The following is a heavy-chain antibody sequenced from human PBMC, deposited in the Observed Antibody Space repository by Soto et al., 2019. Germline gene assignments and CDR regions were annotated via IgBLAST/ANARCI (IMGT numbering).Heavy chain of an antibody. J-gene: IGHJ6*02. Sequence: QVQLVQSGAEVKRPGSSVKVSCKASGGTFSSYAISWVRQAPGQGLEWMGGIIPIFGTSNYAQKFQGRVTITADESTSTAYMELSSLRSEDTAVYYCACHVPAAGYYYGMDVWGQGTTVTVSS. CDR3: ACHVPAAGYYYGMDV. D-gene: IGHD2-2*01. V-gene: IGHV1-69*12. CDR2: IIPIFGTS. CDR1: GGTFSSYA.